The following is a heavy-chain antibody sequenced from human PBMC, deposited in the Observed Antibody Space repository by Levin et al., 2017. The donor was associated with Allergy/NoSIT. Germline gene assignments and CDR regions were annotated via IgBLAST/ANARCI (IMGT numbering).Heavy chain of an antibody. Sequence: GESLKISCKASGYTFTSYGISWVRQAPGQGLEWMGWISAYNGNTNYAQKLQGRVTMTTDTSTSTAYMELRSLRSDDTAVYYCARVPIAASKTFDYWGQGTLVTVSS. CDR3: ARVPIAASKTFDY. CDR1: GYTFTSYG. V-gene: IGHV1-18*01. CDR2: ISAYNGNT. D-gene: IGHD6-13*01. J-gene: IGHJ4*02.